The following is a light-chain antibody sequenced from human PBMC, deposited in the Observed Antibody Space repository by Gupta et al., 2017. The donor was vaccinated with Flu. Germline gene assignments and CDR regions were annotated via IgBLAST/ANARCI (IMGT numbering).Light chain of an antibody. V-gene: IGLV2-14*01. J-gene: IGLJ1*01. CDR2: EVS. Sequence: QSALTPPASVSGSPGQSITLSLTGTSTDIGSYDYVSWYQQHPGKAPKLIIFEVSDRPSGISNRFSGSKSANTASLTISGLQAEDEADDYCCSYRDIVTLVFGTGTRVNV. CDR1: STDIGSYDY. CDR3: CSYRDIVTLV.